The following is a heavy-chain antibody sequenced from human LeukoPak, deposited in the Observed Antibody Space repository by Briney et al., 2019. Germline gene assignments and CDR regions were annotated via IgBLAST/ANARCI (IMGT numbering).Heavy chain of an antibody. CDR3: ARDNWGSVSYASDI. D-gene: IGHD7-27*01. CDR1: GGSISSGDYY. J-gene: IGHJ3*02. CDR2: IYYSGST. V-gene: IGHV4-30-4*01. Sequence: SETLFLTCTVSGGSISSGDYYWSWIRQPPGKGLEWIGYIYYSGSTYYNPSLKSRVTISVDTSKNQFSLKLSSVTAADTAVYYCARDNWGSVSYASDIWGQGTMVTVSS.